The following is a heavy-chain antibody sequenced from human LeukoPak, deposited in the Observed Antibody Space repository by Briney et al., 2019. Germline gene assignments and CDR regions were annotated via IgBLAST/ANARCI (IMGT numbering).Heavy chain of an antibody. V-gene: IGHV3-23*01. Sequence: GGSLRLSCAVSGITLSNYGMSWVRQAPGKGLEWVAGISDSGGRTNYADSVKGRFTISRDNAKNSLYLQMNSLRAEDTAVYYCARDMATKGSDAFDIWGQGTMVTVSS. CDR2: ISDSGGRT. CDR1: GITLSNYG. J-gene: IGHJ3*02. D-gene: IGHD5-24*01. CDR3: ARDMATKGSDAFDI.